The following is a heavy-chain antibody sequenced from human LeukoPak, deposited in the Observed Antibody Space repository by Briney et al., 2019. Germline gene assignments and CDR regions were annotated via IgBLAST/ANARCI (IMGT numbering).Heavy chain of an antibody. CDR1: GFTLSNYA. D-gene: IGHD3-22*01. V-gene: IGHV3-23*01. CDR3: VKGLRSSGYSLFDY. Sequence: PRRSLRLSCAASGFTLSNYAINWGRQAPPKGLEWVLALSGSGDSTYYADYVKDRFTISRNNSKNTLYLQMNSLRAEDTAVYYCVKGLRSSGYSLFDYWGQGTLVTVSS. CDR2: LSGSGDST. J-gene: IGHJ4*02.